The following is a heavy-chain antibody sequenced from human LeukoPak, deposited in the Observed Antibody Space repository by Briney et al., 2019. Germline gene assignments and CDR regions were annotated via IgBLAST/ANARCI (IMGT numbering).Heavy chain of an antibody. CDR3: AKGNALRYFAWLFTFDY. Sequence: GGSLRLSCAASGFTFSSYAMSWVRQAPGKGREWVSAISGSGGNTYYADSVKGRFTISRDNSKTTLYLQMNSPRDEDTAVYYCAKGNALRYFAWLFTFDYWGQGTLVTVSS. D-gene: IGHD3-9*01. CDR1: GFTFSSYA. V-gene: IGHV3-23*01. J-gene: IGHJ4*02. CDR2: ISGSGGNT.